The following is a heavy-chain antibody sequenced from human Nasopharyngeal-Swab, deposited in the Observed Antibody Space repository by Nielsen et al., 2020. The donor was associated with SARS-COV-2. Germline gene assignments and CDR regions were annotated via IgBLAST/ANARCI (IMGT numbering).Heavy chain of an antibody. CDR2: INHSGST. Sequence: WIRQPPGKGLEWIGEINHSGSTDYNPSLKSRVTISVDTSKNQFSLKLSSVTAADTAVYYCARCMTGTTGGWFDPWGQGTLATVSS. D-gene: IGHD1-7*01. V-gene: IGHV4-34*01. J-gene: IGHJ5*02. CDR3: ARCMTGTTGGWFDP.